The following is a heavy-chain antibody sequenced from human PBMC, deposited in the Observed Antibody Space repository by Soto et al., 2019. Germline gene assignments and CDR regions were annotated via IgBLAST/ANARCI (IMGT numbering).Heavy chain of an antibody. Sequence: PSETLSLTCTVSGGSISSSSYCWGWIRKPPGKGLEWIGSIYYSGRTYYNPSLKSRVTISVDTSKNQFSLKLSSVTAADTAVYYCACSDLAAAGTLFFDYWGQGTLVTVSS. CDR2: IYYSGRT. V-gene: IGHV4-39*01. CDR3: ACSDLAAAGTLFFDY. J-gene: IGHJ4*02. CDR1: GGSISSSSYC. D-gene: IGHD6-13*01.